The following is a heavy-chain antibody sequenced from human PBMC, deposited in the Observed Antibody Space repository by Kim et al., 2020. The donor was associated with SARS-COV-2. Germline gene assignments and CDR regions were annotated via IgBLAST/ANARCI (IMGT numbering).Heavy chain of an antibody. CDR3: ARHASPIQLWLRVGLNWFDP. CDR1: GGSISSSSYY. Sequence: SETLSLTYTVSGGSISSSSYYWGWIRQPPGKGLEWIGSIYYSGSTYYNPSLKSRVTISVDTSKNQFSLKLSSVTAADTAVYYCARHASPIQLWLRVGLNWFDPWGQGTLVTVSS. V-gene: IGHV4-39*01. D-gene: IGHD5-18*01. CDR2: IYYSGST. J-gene: IGHJ5*02.